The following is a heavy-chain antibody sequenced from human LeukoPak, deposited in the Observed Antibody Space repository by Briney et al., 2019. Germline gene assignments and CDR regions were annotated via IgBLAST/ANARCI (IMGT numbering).Heavy chain of an antibody. CDR3: ARCSNSYDTGGYYRCPLDY. V-gene: IGHV3-48*03. D-gene: IGHD3-22*01. CDR1: GFSLSSYE. Sequence: GGSLRLSCAASGFSLSSYEMTWGRQAPGKGLEWVSSISSSARTIYYANSVKGRFTISRDNAKNSLYLQMNSLRAEDTAVYYCARCSNSYDTGGYYRCPLDYWGQGTLVTVSS. J-gene: IGHJ4*02. CDR2: ISSSARTI.